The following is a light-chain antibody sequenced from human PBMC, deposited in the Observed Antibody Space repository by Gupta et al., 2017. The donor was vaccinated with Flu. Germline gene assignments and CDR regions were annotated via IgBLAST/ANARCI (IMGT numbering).Light chain of an antibody. CDR1: VPTY. CDR3: LQRCNWPLT. J-gene: IGKJ1*01. CDR2: FVS. V-gene: IGKV3-11*01. Sequence: VPTYLNWYLQLPGLSPTLLIYFVSNRASGFPARFSVSGSGTEFTLTISSLEPEDFAVSYCLQRCNWPLTFGQGTQVEIK.